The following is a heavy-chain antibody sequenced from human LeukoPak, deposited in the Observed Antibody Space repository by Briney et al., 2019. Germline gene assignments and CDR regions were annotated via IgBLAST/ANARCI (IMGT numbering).Heavy chain of an antibody. CDR2: IYTSGST. CDR1: GGSISSYY. J-gene: IGHJ6*03. Sequence: PSETLSLTCTVSGGSISSYYWSWIRQPAGKGLEWIGRIYTSGSTNYNPSLKSRVTISVDTSKNQFSLKLSSVTAADTAVYYCARGEQLWLPYYYYYMDVWGKGTTVTVSS. CDR3: ARGEQLWLPYYYYYMDV. D-gene: IGHD5-18*01. V-gene: IGHV4-4*07.